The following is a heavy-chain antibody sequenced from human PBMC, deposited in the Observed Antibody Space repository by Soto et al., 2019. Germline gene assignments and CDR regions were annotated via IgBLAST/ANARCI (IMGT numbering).Heavy chain of an antibody. CDR2: ISSRSSTI. D-gene: IGHD2-8*01. V-gene: IGHV3-11*01. CDR3: ASGTNGAFFVY. Sequence: QVQLVESGGGLVKPGGSLRLSCAASGFTFSDYYMSWIRQAPGKGLEWVSYISSRSSTIFYADSVKGRFTISRDNVKNPLYLQMNRLRAEDLAVYYCASGTNGAFFVYWGQGILVTVSS. CDR1: GFTFSDYY. J-gene: IGHJ4*02.